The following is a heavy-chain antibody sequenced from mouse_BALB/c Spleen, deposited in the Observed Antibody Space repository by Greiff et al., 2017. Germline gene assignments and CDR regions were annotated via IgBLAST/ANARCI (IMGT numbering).Heavy chain of an antibody. CDR2: ISYSGST. J-gene: IGHJ2*01. Sequence: ESGPGLVKPSQSLSLTCTVTGYSITSDYAWNWIRQFPGNKLEWMGYISYSGSTSYNPSLKSRISITRDTSKNQFFLQLNSVTTEDTATYYCARKDYRYDLDYWGQGTTLTVSS. V-gene: IGHV3-2*02. D-gene: IGHD2-14*01. CDR1: GYSITSDYA. CDR3: ARKDYRYDLDY.